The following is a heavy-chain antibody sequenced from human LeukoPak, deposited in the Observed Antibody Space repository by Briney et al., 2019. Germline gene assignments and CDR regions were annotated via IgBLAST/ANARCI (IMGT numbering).Heavy chain of an antibody. CDR1: GFPFSPDW. Sequence: GGSLRLSCAATGFPFSPDWMSWVRQAPGKGLEWVAMIKKSGSETHYVDSVKGRFTISRDSARNSLYLQMSSLKADDTAVYYCASLDTAAIRTGGYWGQGTLVTVSS. CDR2: IKKSGSET. D-gene: IGHD5-18*01. J-gene: IGHJ4*02. V-gene: IGHV3-7*01. CDR3: ASLDTAAIRTGGY.